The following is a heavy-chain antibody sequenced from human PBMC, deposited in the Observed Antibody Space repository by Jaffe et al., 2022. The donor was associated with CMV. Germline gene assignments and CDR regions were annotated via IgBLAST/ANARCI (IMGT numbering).Heavy chain of an antibody. CDR3: AEIPVDSKLAAFDL. J-gene: IGHJ3*01. Sequence: DVQLLESGGGVAQPGGSLTLSCLISRVTLQRYDVSWVRQPPGKGLEWVSIISGTGGSALYGDSVRGRFTISRDNSKNTVYLQMNALRPEDTGVYYCAEIPVDSKLAAFDLWGQGTMVAVS. V-gene: IGHV3-23*01. CDR2: ISGTGGSA. D-gene: IGHD2-15*01. CDR1: RVTLQRYD.